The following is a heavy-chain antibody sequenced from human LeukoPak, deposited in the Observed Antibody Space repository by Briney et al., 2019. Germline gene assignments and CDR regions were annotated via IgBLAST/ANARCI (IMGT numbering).Heavy chain of an antibody. J-gene: IGHJ4*02. CDR3: AGGYSYGLNYFDY. V-gene: IGHV4-34*01. D-gene: IGHD5-18*01. CDR1: GGSFSGYY. CDR2: INHSGST. Sequence: SETLSLTCAVYGGSFSGYYWSWIRQPPGKGLEWIGEINHSGSTNYSPSLKSRVTISVDTSKNQFSLKLSSVIAADTAVYYCAGGYSYGLNYFDYWGQGALVTVSS.